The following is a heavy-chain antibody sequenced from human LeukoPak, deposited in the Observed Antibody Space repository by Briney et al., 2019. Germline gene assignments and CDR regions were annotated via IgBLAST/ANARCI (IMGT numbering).Heavy chain of an antibody. CDR3: ARHFSDRRGWFDP. Sequence: PSETLSLTCAVYGGSFSRYYWGWIRQSPGKGLEWIGYIYYSGSTNHNPSLKSRVTISIDTSKNQFSLRLSSVTAADTAVYYCARHFSDRRGWFDPWGQGTLVTVSS. J-gene: IGHJ5*02. CDR2: IYYSGST. V-gene: IGHV4-59*08. CDR1: GGSFSRYY. D-gene: IGHD3-3*02.